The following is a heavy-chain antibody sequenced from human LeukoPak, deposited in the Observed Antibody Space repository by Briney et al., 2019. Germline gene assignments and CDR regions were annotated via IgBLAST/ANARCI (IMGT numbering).Heavy chain of an antibody. D-gene: IGHD4-17*01. CDR2: ISSSSSYI. CDR1: GFPFSRYR. CDR3: ARDTYGDYDPNYFDY. Sequence: GVSLRLSCAPSGFPFSRYRMNWLPQAPGKGLEWFKSISSSSSYIYYADSVKGRFTISRDNAKNSLYLQMNSLRAEDTAVYYCARDTYGDYDPNYFDYWGQGTLVTVSS. V-gene: IGHV3-21*01. J-gene: IGHJ4*02.